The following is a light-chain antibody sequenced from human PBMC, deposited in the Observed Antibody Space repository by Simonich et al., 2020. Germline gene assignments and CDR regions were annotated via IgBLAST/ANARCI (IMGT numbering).Light chain of an antibody. CDR3: CSYAGSSTVV. V-gene: IGLV2-23*01. CDR1: SSDVGSYNL. Sequence: QSALTQPASVSGSPGQSITISCTGTSSDVGSYNLVSWYQQTPGKAPKLIIYEGSKRPSGVSNRVSGSKSGNTASLTISGLQAEDEADYYCCSYAGSSTVVFGGGTKLTVL. CDR2: EGS. J-gene: IGLJ2*01.